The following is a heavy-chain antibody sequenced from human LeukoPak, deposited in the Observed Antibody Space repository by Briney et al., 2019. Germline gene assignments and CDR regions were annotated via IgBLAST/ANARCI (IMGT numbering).Heavy chain of an antibody. D-gene: IGHD6-6*01. Sequence: PGGSLRLSRAASGFTFSTTGMSWVRQAPGKGLEWVSGISGNSDKTYYTDSVKGRFSVFRDNSRNTLYLQMNNVRVEDTALYYCAKTASSSGEWGQGTLVTVSS. J-gene: IGHJ4*02. V-gene: IGHV3-23*01. CDR1: GFTFSTTG. CDR2: ISGNSDKT. CDR3: AKTASSSGE.